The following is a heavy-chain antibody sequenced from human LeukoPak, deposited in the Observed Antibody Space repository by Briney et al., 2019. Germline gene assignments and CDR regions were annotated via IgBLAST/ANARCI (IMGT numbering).Heavy chain of an antibody. CDR3: PTLTSRGLSDS. Sequence: PGGSLRLSCVTSGFTFSDYAMNWVRQAPGKGLEWVSTFKTKYSQVYYAESVRGRFTISTDNSEKTVYLQMNSLRVEDTAVYYCPTLTSRGLSDSWGQGTLVTVSS. D-gene: IGHD4-11*01. V-gene: IGHV3-23*05. CDR2: FKTKYSQV. CDR1: GFTFSDYA. J-gene: IGHJ4*02.